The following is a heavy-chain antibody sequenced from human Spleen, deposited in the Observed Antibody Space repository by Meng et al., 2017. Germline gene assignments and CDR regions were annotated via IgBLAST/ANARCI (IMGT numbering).Heavy chain of an antibody. D-gene: IGHD4-17*01. J-gene: IGHJ4*01. CDR1: GDSMRSYY. V-gene: IGHV4-4*07. CDR2: IYTSGST. CDR3: ARETSGDIGY. Sequence: GSLRLSCTVSGDSMRSYYWTWIRQPAGKGLEWIGGIYTSGSTKYNPSLRSRVTMSVDTSKNQFSLKLSSVTAADTAVYYCARETSGDIGYWGHGTRVTVSS.